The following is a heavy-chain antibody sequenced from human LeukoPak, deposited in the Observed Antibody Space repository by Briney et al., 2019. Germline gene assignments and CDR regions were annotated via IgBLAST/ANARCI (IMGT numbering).Heavy chain of an antibody. CDR2: ISGSGGST. J-gene: IGHJ4*02. D-gene: IGHD3-22*01. V-gene: IGHV3-23*01. CDR3: AKDPGTTYYYDSSGYFRGDH. CDR1: GFTFNNYA. Sequence: PGGSLRLSCAVSGFTFNNYAMSWVCQAPGKGLEWVSAISGSGGSTYYADSVKGRFTISRDNSKNTLYLQMNSLRAEDTAVYYCAKDPGTTYYYDSSGYFRGDHWGQGTLVTVSS.